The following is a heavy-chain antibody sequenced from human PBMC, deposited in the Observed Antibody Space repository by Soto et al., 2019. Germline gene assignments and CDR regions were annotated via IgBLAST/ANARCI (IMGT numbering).Heavy chain of an antibody. D-gene: IGHD1-26*01. V-gene: IGHV3-30*14. J-gene: IGHJ4*02. Sequence: QMQLVESGGGVVQPGRSMRLSCAASGFTFSSCDMHWVRQAPVKGMEWVAVTSYAGSNKYNADSVKCRFNIPRDNSKNKLYLQMNRLSAEDTAKYYCARVVPFSWSHHALDYWGQGTVVTVSS. CDR1: GFTFSSCD. CDR3: ARVVPFSWSHHALDY. CDR2: TSYAGSNK.